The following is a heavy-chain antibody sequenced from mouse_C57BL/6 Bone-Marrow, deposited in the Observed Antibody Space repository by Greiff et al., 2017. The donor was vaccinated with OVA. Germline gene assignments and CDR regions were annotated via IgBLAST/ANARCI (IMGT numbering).Heavy chain of an antibody. CDR2: IYPGDGDT. V-gene: IGHV1-82*01. CDR3: ASYVCYYPWFAY. CDR1: GYAFSSSW. J-gene: IGHJ3*01. D-gene: IGHD2-3*01. Sequence: VKLMESGPELVKPGASVKISCKASGYAFSSSWMNWVKQRPGKGLEWIGRIYPGDGDTNYNGKFKGKATLTADKSSSTAYMQLSSLTSEDSAVYCGASYVCYYPWFAYWGQGTLVTVSA.